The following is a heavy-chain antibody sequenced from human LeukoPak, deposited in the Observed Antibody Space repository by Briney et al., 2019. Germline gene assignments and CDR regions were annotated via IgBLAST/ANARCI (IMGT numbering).Heavy chain of an antibody. CDR3: ARVLGSGWYGAWEYFDY. J-gene: IGHJ4*02. CDR2: INAGNGNT. V-gene: IGHV1-3*01. Sequence: ASVKVSCKASGYTFTSYAMHWVRQAPRQRLGWMGWINAGNGNTKYSQKFQGRVTITRDTSASTAYMELSSLRSEDTAVYYCARVLGSGWYGAWEYFDYWGQGTLVTVSS. D-gene: IGHD6-19*01. CDR1: GYTFTSYA.